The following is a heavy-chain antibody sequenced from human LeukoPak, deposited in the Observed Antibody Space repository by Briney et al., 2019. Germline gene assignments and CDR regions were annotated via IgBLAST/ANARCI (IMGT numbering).Heavy chain of an antibody. J-gene: IGHJ3*01. V-gene: IGHV3-64*02. CDR1: GFTFTNHP. D-gene: IGHD3/OR15-3a*01. CDR3: ARAFRPASDPHDFYDF. Sequence: GGSLRLSCAASGFTFTNHPMHWVRQASGKRLEYVSAISPSGDRTWYADSVKGRFTISRDNSKDTMYLQMGSLRPEDMGVYYCARAFRPASDPHDFYDFWGRGTTVTVSS. CDR2: ISPSGDRT.